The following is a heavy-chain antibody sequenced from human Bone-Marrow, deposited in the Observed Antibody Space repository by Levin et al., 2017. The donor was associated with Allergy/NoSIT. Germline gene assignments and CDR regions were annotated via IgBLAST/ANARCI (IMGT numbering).Heavy chain of an antibody. CDR2: INHSGST. CDR3: ARAGTSLNWFDP. D-gene: IGHD1-14*01. V-gene: IGHV4-34*01. Sequence: SETLSLTCAVYGGSFSGYYWSWIRQPPGKGLEWIGEINHSGSTNYNPSLKSRVTISVDTSKNQFSLKLSSVTAADTAVYYCARAGTSLNWFDPWGQGTLVTVSS. CDR1: GGSFSGYY. J-gene: IGHJ5*02.